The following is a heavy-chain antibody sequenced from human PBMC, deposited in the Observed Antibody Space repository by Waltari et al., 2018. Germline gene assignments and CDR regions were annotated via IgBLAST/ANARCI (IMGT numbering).Heavy chain of an antibody. CDR2: ISSDGSHD. CDR1: GFSFRSYA. V-gene: IGHV3-30*04. Sequence: QVQLVESGGGVVQPGRSLRLSCAASGFSFRSYAMHWVRQAPGQGLEGLAIISSDGSHDYYAESVKGRFSISRDNSNNTLYLQMNNLTVEDMAVYYCARELILTGFARGLLYWGQGTLVTVSS. D-gene: IGHD3-9*01. J-gene: IGHJ4*02. CDR3: ARELILTGFARGLLY.